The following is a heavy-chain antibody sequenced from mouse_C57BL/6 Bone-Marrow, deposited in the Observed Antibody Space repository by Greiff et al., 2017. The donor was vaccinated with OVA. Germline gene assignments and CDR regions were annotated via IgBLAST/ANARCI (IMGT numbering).Heavy chain of an antibody. D-gene: IGHD1-1*01. CDR2: IDPSDSET. Sequence: QVQLQQPGAELVRPGSSVKLSCKASGYTFTSYWMHWVKQRPIQGLEWIGNIDPSDSETHYNQKFKDKATLTVDKSSSTAYMQLSSLTSEDSAVYYCARNPTVVATDYFDYWGQGTTLTVSS. CDR1: GYTFTSYW. J-gene: IGHJ2*01. CDR3: ARNPTVVATDYFDY. V-gene: IGHV1-52*01.